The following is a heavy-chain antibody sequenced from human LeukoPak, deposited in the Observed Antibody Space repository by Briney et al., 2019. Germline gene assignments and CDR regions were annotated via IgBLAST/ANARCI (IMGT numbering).Heavy chain of an antibody. D-gene: IGHD6-13*01. J-gene: IGHJ4*02. CDR1: GYTFTSYY. CDR2: INPSGGST. CDR3: ARDPHYSSSWYQVENYFDY. Sequence: ASVKVSCRASGYTFTSYYMHWVRQAPGQGLEWMGIINPSGGSTSYAQKFQGRVTMTRDMSTSTVYMELSSLRSEDTAVYYCARDPHYSSSWYQVENYFDYWGQGTLVTVSS. V-gene: IGHV1-46*01.